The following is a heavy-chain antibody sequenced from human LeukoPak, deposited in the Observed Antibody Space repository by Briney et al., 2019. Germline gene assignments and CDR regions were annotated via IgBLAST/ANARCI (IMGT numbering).Heavy chain of an antibody. Sequence: SETLSLTCTVSGGSIGTYYWSWIRQPPGKGLEWIGYVYHGGSTNCNPSLKSRVTMSVDTSKNQFSLKLSSVTAADTAVYYCARPRGYWYFDLWGRGTLVTVSS. CDR2: VYHGGST. V-gene: IGHV4-59*08. CDR3: ARPRGYWYFDL. J-gene: IGHJ2*01. CDR1: GGSIGTYY. D-gene: IGHD3-10*01.